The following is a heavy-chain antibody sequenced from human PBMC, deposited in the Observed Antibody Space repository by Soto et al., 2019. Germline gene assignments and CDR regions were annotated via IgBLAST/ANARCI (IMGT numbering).Heavy chain of an antibody. CDR3: ARGPRAPPPHDYGMDV. J-gene: IGHJ6*02. CDR2: INGGGGTT. Sequence: EVQLLESGGGLVQPGGSLRLSCAASGFTFSSHVMNWVRQAPGKGLEWVAAINGGGGTTFYGDSVEGRFTMSRDNSKNTLFLQMNSLRAEDTAVYYCARGPRAPPPHDYGMDVWGQGTTVTVSS. V-gene: IGHV3-23*01. CDR1: GFTFSSHV.